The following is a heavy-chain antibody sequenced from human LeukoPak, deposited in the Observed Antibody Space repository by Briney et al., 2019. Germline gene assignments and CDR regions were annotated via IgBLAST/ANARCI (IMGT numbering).Heavy chain of an antibody. J-gene: IGHJ4*02. Sequence: SETLSLTCTVSGGSISGPYSSWGWIRQPPGKGLEWIGSLYNSGSTYSNPSLKSRATISVDTSKNQCSLKLRSVTAADTAMYYCATRKYYDSSSYYLDYWGQGTLVTVSS. D-gene: IGHD3-22*01. V-gene: IGHV4-39*07. CDR3: ATRKYYDSSSYYLDY. CDR1: GGSISGPYSS. CDR2: LYNSGST.